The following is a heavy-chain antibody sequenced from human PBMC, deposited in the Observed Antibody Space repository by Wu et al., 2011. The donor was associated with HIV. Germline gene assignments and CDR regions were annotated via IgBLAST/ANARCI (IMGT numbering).Heavy chain of an antibody. Sequence: QVQLVQSGAEVKKPGSSVKVSCKASGGTFSTYAISWVRQAPGQGPEWMGRVIPILGTTNYAQKFQGRVTITADESTSTAYMELSSLRSDDTAVYYCARDPYSSSFYYYYFMDVWGKGTTVTVSS. CDR1: GGTFSTYA. CDR3: ARDPYSSSFYYYYFMDV. V-gene: IGHV1-69*11. J-gene: IGHJ6*03. D-gene: IGHD6-6*01. CDR2: VIPILGTT.